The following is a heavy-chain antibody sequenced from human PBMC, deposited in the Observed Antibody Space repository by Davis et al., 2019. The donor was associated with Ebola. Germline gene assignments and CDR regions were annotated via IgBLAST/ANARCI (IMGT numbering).Heavy chain of an antibody. D-gene: IGHD1-14*01. V-gene: IGHV4-59*01. J-gene: IGHJ5*02. CDR1: GGSISSYY. CDR2: IYYSGST. Sequence: LRLSCTVSGGSISSYYWSWIRQPPGKGLEWIGYIYYSGSTNYNPSLKSRVTISVDTSKNQFSLKLSSVTAADTAVYYCARGNRITEGGRGYNWFDPWGQGTLITVSS. CDR3: ARGNRITEGGRGYNWFDP.